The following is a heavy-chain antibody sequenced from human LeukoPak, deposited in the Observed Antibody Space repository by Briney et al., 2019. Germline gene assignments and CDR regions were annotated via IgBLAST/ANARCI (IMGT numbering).Heavy chain of an antibody. CDR1: GFTLSSYS. Sequence: GGSLRLSCATSGFTLSSYSMNWVRQAPGKGLEWVSYISSGSTTIYDADSVKGRFTISRDNDKNSLYLQMNSLRAEDTAVYYCARDVEQWLVRVYYFDYWGQGTLVTVSS. CDR3: ARDVEQWLVRVYYFDY. D-gene: IGHD6-19*01. V-gene: IGHV3-48*01. J-gene: IGHJ4*02. CDR2: ISSGSTTI.